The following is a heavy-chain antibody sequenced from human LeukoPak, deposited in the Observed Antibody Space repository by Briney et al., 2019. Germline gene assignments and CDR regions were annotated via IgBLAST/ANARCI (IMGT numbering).Heavy chain of an antibody. V-gene: IGHV3-30-3*01. CDR2: ISYDGSNK. D-gene: IGHD2-2*01. J-gene: IGHJ4*02. CDR3: ARDGGGTSADYYFDY. CDR1: GFTFSSYA. Sequence: GGSLRLSCAASGFTFSSYAMHWVRQAPGKGLEWVAVISYDGSNKYYADSVKGRFTISRDNSKNTLYLQMNSLRAEDTAVYYCARDGGGTSADYYFDYWGQGTLVTVSS.